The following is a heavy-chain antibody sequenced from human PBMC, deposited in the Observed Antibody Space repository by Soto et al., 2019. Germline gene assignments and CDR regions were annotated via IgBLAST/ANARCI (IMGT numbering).Heavy chain of an antibody. Sequence: EVQLLESGGGLVQPGGSLRLSCAASGFTFSSYAMSWVRQAPGKGLEWVSGISGSGGSTDYADSVKGRFTISRDNFKNTLDLQMNSRRADDTAVYYCAKRNWEGCSSISCYVYDHWGQGTLVTVS. V-gene: IGHV3-23*01. D-gene: IGHD2-2*01. J-gene: IGHJ5*02. CDR3: AKRNWEGCSSISCYVYDH. CDR2: ISGSGGST. CDR1: GFTFSSYA.